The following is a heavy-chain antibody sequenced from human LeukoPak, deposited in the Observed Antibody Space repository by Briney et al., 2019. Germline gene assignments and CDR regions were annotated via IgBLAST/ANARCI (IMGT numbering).Heavy chain of an antibody. Sequence: PSETLSLTCSVSGGSIRNYFWTWIRQPPGKGLEWIGYIYSSGSTYYNPSLKSRATISVDTSKNRFSLKLTTVTAADTAVYYCARRPTGDPKFDYWGQGTLVTVSS. CDR1: GGSIRNYF. J-gene: IGHJ4*02. V-gene: IGHV4-59*08. D-gene: IGHD7-27*01. CDR3: ARRPTGDPKFDY. CDR2: IYSSGST.